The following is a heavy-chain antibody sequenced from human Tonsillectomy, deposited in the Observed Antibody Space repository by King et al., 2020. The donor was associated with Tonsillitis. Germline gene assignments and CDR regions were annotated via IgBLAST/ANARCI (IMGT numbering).Heavy chain of an antibody. CDR1: GYTLTELS. J-gene: IGHJ6*02. D-gene: IGHD2-2*01. Sequence: QLVQSGAEVKKPGASVKVSCKVSGYTLTELSMHWVRQAPGKGLEWMGGIDPEDGETIYAQKFQGRVTMTEDTSTDTAYMELTSLRSEDTAVYYCATVEVEPADTAEVDYYYGMDVWGQGTTVTVSS. CDR3: ATVEVEPADTAEVDYYYGMDV. V-gene: IGHV1-24*01. CDR2: IDPEDGET.